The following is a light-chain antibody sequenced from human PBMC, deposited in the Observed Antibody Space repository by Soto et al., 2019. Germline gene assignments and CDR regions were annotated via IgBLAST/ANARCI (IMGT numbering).Light chain of an antibody. Sequence: DIQMTQSPSSLSASVGDRVTITCQASQDIRNFLNWYRQKPGKAPDLLIYDASTLETGVPLTFSGSGSGSYVSFTISSLQPEDVATYYCQQYNSLPLTFGGGTKVEIK. CDR2: DAS. V-gene: IGKV1-33*01. CDR1: QDIRNF. J-gene: IGKJ4*01. CDR3: QQYNSLPLT.